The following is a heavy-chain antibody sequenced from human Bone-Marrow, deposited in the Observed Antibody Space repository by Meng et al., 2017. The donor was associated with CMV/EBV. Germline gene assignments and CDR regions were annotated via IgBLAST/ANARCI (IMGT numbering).Heavy chain of an antibody. J-gene: IGHJ6*02. CDR1: GYTFTSYT. V-gene: IGHV1-69*02. D-gene: IGHD4-11*01. CDR2: VIPILGIA. CDR3: AKLQLEGMDV. Sequence: SVKVSCKASGYTFTSYTISWVRQDPGQWLEWMGRVIPILGIANYAQKFQGRVTITADNSTSTAYMELSSLRSEDTAVYYCAKLQLEGMDVWGQGTTVTVSS.